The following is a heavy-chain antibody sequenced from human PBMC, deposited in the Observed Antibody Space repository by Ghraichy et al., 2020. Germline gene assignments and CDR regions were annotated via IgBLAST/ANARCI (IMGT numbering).Heavy chain of an antibody. J-gene: IGHJ6*02. CDR2: INPNSGGT. CDR1: GYTFTGYY. Sequence: ASVKVSCKASGYTFTGYYMHWVRRAPGQGLEWMGWINPNSGGTNYAQKFQGRVTMTRDTSISTAYMELSRLRSDDTAVYYCARGLVTIFGVVIIRDYYYYGMDVWGQGTTVTVSS. D-gene: IGHD3-3*01. CDR3: ARGLVTIFGVVIIRDYYYYGMDV. V-gene: IGHV1-2*02.